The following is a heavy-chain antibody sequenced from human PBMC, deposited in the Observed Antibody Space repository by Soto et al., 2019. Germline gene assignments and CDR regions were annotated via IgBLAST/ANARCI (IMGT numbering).Heavy chain of an antibody. V-gene: IGHV4-30-2*01. J-gene: IGHJ5*02. CDR1: GGSISSGGYS. CDR3: ARSPPRNYYDSSGYRLGWFDP. D-gene: IGHD3-22*01. CDR2: IYHSGST. Sequence: SETLSLTCAVSGGSISSGGYSWSWIRQPPGKGLEWIGYIYHSGSTYYNPSLKSRVTISVDRSKNQFSLKLSSVTAADTAVYYCARSPPRNYYDSSGYRLGWFDPWGQGTLVTVSS.